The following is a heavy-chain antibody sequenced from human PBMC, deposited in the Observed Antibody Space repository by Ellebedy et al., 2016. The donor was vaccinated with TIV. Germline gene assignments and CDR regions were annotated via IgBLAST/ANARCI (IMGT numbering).Heavy chain of an antibody. CDR1: GFTFSSYG. CDR3: ARAVPAAFDI. CDR2: ISYDGSNK. Sequence: GESLKISCAASGFTFSSYGMHWVRQAPGKGLEWVAVISYDGSNKYYADSVKGRFTISRDNSKNTLYLQMNSLRAEDTAVYYCARAVPAAFDIWGQGTMVTVSS. D-gene: IGHD2-2*01. V-gene: IGHV3-30*03. J-gene: IGHJ3*02.